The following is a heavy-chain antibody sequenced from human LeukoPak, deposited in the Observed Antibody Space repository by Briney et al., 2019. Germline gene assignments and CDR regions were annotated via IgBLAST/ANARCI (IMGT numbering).Heavy chain of an antibody. CDR1: GFTFSSYA. CDR2: ISGSGGST. CDR3: AKLHQAASYGSFFDY. V-gene: IGHV3-23*01. J-gene: IGHJ4*02. Sequence: PGGSLRLSCAASGFTFSSYAMSWFRQAPGKGLEWVSAISGSGGSTYYADSVKGRFTISRDNSKNTLYLQMNSLRAEDTAVYYCAKLHQAASYGSFFDYWGQGTLVTVSS. D-gene: IGHD5-18*01.